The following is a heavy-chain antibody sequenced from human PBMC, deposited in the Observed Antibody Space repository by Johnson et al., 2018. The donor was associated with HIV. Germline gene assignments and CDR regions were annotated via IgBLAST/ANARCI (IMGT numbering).Heavy chain of an antibody. CDR1: GFTFSSYG. Sequence: MQLVESGGGVVQPGRSLRLSCAASGFTFSSYGMHWVRQAPGKGLEWVAVIWYDGSNNYYADSVKGRFTISRDNSKNTLYLQMNSLRAEDTAVYYCARSIVGAIVDAFDMWGQETMVTVSS. CDR3: ARSIVGAIVDAFDM. D-gene: IGHD1-26*01. V-gene: IGHV3-33*08. CDR2: IWYDGSNN. J-gene: IGHJ3*02.